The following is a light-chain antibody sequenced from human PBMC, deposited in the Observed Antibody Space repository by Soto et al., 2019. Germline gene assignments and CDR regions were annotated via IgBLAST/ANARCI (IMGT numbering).Light chain of an antibody. CDR3: QQYNNWPPGT. CDR1: QSISTY. J-gene: IGKJ1*01. V-gene: IGKV3-15*01. CDR2: GAS. Sequence: EIVMTQSPASLSVSPGERATLSCRANQSISTYLAWYQQKPGQAPRLLIYGASTRATGIPVRFSGSGSGTEFTLTISSLQSEDFAVYYCQQYNNWPPGTFGQGTKVEI.